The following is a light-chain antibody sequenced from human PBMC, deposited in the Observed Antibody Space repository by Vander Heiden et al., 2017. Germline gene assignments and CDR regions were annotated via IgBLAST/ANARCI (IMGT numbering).Light chain of an antibody. CDR1: QSVSSTY. J-gene: IGKJ2*01. Sequence: ELVVTQSPGTLSLSPGERATLYCRASQSVSSTYLAWYQQKPGQAPRLLIYGASSRATGVPDRFSGRGSGTDFTLTISRLEPEDFAVYYCQQYGSSPYTFGQGTKLEIK. CDR3: QQYGSSPYT. V-gene: IGKV3-20*01. CDR2: GAS.